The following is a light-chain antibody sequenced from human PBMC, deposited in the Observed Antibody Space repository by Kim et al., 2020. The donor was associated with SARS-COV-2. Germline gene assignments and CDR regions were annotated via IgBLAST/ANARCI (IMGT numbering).Light chain of an antibody. J-gene: IGKJ4*01. CDR3: QQRTNWPS. V-gene: IGKV3-11*01. CDR2: GAS. CDR1: QSVINY. Sequence: SLSAGERATLSCRTSQSVINYLAWYQQPPGQAPRLLICGASSRATGIPARFSGSGSGTDFTLSISSLEAEDFAVYYWQQRTNWPSFGGGTKVDIK.